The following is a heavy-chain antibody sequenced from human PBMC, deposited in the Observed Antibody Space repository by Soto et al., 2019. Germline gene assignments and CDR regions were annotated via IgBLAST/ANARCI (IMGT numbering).Heavy chain of an antibody. CDR3: ARGYCTNGVCYTGLNYFDY. D-gene: IGHD2-8*01. J-gene: IGHJ4*02. CDR2: IYYSGST. CDR1: GGSISSGDYY. V-gene: IGHV4-30-4*01. Sequence: SETLSLTCTVSGGSISSGDYYWSWIRQPPGKGLEWIGYIYYSGSTYYNPSLKSRVTISVDTSKNQFSLKLSSVTAADTAVYYCARGYCTNGVCYTGLNYFDYWGQGTLVTVYS.